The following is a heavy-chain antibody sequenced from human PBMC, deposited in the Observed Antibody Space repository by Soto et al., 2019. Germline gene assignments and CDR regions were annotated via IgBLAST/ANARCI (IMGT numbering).Heavy chain of an antibody. J-gene: IGHJ6*02. V-gene: IGHV4-39*01. D-gene: IGHD2-2*01. CDR1: GGAISSDSYY. Sequence: PEPPSLTCTVSGGAISSDSYYRGCIRHSTEKGLEWIASISYSGSTYYNPTLKSRLIISVDTSKNQFSLRLTSVTAADTAVYYCERLAGYCSTNGCHGDYAMDVWGQGTTVT. CDR3: ERLAGYCSTNGCHGDYAMDV. CDR2: ISYSGST.